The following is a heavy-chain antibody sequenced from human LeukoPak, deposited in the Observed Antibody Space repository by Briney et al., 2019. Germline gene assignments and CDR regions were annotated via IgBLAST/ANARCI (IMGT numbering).Heavy chain of an antibody. Sequence: TGGSLRLSYAASGFTFSSYWMSWVRQAPGKGLEWVANIKQDGSEISYVDSVKGRFTISRDSAKDSLYLQMNSLRVGDTAVYYCARGPQYFDLLTGYYLDGWGQGTLVTVSS. J-gene: IGHJ4*02. V-gene: IGHV3-7*01. CDR3: ARGPQYFDLLTGYYLDG. D-gene: IGHD3-9*01. CDR1: GFTFSSYW. CDR2: IKQDGSEI.